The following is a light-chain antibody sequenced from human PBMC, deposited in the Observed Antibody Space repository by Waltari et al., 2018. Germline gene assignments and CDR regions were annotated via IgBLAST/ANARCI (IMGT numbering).Light chain of an antibody. J-gene: IGLJ3*02. V-gene: IGLV4-69*01. CDR3: QTGGHGTWV. CDR2: VTSDGSH. CDR1: SGLSSNV. Sequence: QLVLTQSPSASASLGASVKLTCTLSSGLSSNVIAWLQQQPEKGPRYLMKVTSDGSHSKGDEIPDRFSGPSSGAERYLTISSLQSEDEADYYCQTGGHGTWVFGGGTKLTVL.